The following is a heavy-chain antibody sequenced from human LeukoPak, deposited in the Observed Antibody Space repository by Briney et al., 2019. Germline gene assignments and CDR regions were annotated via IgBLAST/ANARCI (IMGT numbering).Heavy chain of an antibody. J-gene: IGHJ4*02. CDR3: ARDNGYSSGWYDY. V-gene: IGHV4-39*07. CDR2: IYYSGST. Sequence: SETLSLTCTVSGGSISSSSYYWGWIRQPPGKGLEWIGSIYYSGSTYYNPSLKSRVTISVDTSKNQFSLKLSSVTAADTAVYYCARDNGYSSGWYDYWGQGTLVTVSS. CDR1: GGSISSSSYY. D-gene: IGHD6-19*01.